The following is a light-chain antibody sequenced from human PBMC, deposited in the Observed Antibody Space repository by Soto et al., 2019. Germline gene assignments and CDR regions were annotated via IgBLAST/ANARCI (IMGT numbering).Light chain of an antibody. CDR2: YAS. Sequence: EVVLTQSPATLSVSPGERATLSCRASQSVHSNLAWYQQKPGQAPSLLISYASTRATGIPARFSGSGSGTALTLTISGLQAEEVDFYYCRSYWPRPSTFGQGTKVEIK. V-gene: IGKV3-15*01. CDR1: QSVHSN. CDR3: RSYWPRPST. J-gene: IGKJ1*01.